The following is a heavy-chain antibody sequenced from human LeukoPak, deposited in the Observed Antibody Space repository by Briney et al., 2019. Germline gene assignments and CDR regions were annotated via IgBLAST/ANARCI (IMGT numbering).Heavy chain of an antibody. J-gene: IGHJ6*03. Sequence: GVSLRLSCAASGYTFSRYSMNCLPQAPGKGLEWVTSVSSSCSDIYYGESVKGRYNIPRDNDKNTLYLQMNSPRAEDTAVYYCARDRFGPYYMDVWGKGTTVTVTS. V-gene: IGHV3-21*01. CDR2: VSSSCSDI. CDR1: GYTFSRYS. CDR3: ARDRFGPYYMDV. D-gene: IGHD3-10*01.